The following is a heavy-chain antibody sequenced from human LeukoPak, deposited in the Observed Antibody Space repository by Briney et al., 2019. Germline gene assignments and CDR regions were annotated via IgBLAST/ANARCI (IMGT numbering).Heavy chain of an antibody. V-gene: IGHV3-66*04. CDR1: GFTFSSYA. CDR2: IYSGGST. Sequence: GGSLRLSCAASGFTFSSYAMSWVRQAPGKGLEWVSVIYSGGSTYYADSVKGRFTISRDNSKNTLYLQMNSLRAEDTAVYYCARPRGAVAGTFDYWGQGTLVTVSS. J-gene: IGHJ4*02. D-gene: IGHD6-19*01. CDR3: ARPRGAVAGTFDY.